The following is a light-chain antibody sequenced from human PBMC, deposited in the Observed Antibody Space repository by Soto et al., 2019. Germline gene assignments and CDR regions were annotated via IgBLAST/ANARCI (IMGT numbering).Light chain of an antibody. CDR1: QSIRSY. Sequence: DIQMTQSPSSLSASVGDRVTITCRASQSIRSYLNWYQQKPGKAPKLVIYAASSLQSWVPSRFSGSGSGTDFTLTISSLQPEDFATYYCQQSYSNLTFGGGTKVESK. J-gene: IGKJ4*01. CDR3: QQSYSNLT. V-gene: IGKV1-39*01. CDR2: AAS.